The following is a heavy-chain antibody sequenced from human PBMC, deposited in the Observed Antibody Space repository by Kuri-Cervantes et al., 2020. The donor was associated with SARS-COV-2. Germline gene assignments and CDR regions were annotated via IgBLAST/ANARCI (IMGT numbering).Heavy chain of an antibody. D-gene: IGHD3-3*01. CDR2: INSDGSVT. CDR1: GLTFSRSW. V-gene: IGHV3-74*01. J-gene: IGHJ6*03. Sequence: LSLTCAASGLTFSRSWMLWVRQAPGKGLVWVSRINSDGSVTSYPDSVEGRFTISRDNSKNTLYLQMNSLRAEDTAVYYCAKVYYDFWSGYYNYYYYMDVWGKGTTVTVSS. CDR3: AKVYYDFWSGYYNYYYYMDV.